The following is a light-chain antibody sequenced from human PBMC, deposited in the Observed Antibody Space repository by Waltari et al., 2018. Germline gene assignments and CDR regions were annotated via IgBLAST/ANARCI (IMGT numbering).Light chain of an antibody. CDR3: GTWDSSLSAVI. CDR2: EDN. J-gene: IGLJ2*01. V-gene: IGLV1-51*02. CDR1: SSNIGSYY. Sequence: QSVLTQPPSVSAAPAQKVTISCSGSSSNIGSYYVSWYQQLPGTAPKLLIFEDNKRPSGIPGRFSGSKSGTSATLGITGLQTGDEADYYCGTWDSSLSAVIFGGGTKLTAL.